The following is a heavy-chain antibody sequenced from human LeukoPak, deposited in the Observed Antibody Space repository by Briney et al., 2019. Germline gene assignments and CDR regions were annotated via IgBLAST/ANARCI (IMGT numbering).Heavy chain of an antibody. Sequence: GESLKISCKGSGYSFTSYWIGWVRQMPGKGVEWMGIIYPGDSDTRYSPSFQGQVTISAAKSITTAYLQWSSLKASDSVMSYCARPGQPAISSSSYHDQFDPWGQGTLVTVSS. D-gene: IGHD6-6*01. J-gene: IGHJ5*02. CDR3: ARPGQPAISSSSYHDQFDP. CDR1: GYSFTSYW. CDR2: IYPGDSDT. V-gene: IGHV5-51*01.